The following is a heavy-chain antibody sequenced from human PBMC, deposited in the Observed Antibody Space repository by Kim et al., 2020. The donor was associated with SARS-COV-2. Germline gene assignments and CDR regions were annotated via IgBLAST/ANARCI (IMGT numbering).Heavy chain of an antibody. V-gene: IGHV3-49*04. CDR1: GFTFGDYA. CDR2: IRSKAYGGTT. Sequence: GGSLRLSCTASGFTFGDYAMSWVRQAPGKGLEWVGFIRSKAYGGTTEYAASVKGRFTISRDDSKSIAYLQMNSLKTEDTAVYYCTREVVPADQYYFDYWGQGTLVTVSS. D-gene: IGHD2-2*01. CDR3: TREVVPADQYYFDY. J-gene: IGHJ4*02.